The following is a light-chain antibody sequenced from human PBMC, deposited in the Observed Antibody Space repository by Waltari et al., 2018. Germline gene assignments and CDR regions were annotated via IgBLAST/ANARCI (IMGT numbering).Light chain of an antibody. V-gene: IGLV2-23*02. CDR1: SSDVGNYNL. CDR3: CSYAGHSTYV. CDR2: EVS. Sequence: QSALTQPASVSGSPGQSITISCTGTSSDVGNYNLASWYHQHPGKAPKLMIYEVSQRPSGVANRFSGSKSGNTASLTISGLQPEDETDYYCCSYAGHSTYVFGTGTKVTVL. J-gene: IGLJ1*01.